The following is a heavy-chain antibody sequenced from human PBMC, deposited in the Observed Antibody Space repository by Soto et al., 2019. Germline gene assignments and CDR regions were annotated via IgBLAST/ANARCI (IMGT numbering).Heavy chain of an antibody. CDR1: GYTFTSYG. V-gene: IGHV1-18*04. Sequence: ASVKVSCKASGYTFTSYGISWVRQAPGQGLEGMGWISAYNGNTNYAQKLQGRVTMTTDTSTSTAYKELRSLRSEDTAVYYCARDRRGNWKIPGVYYYYYGMDVWGQGTTVTVS. J-gene: IGHJ6*02. CDR2: ISAYNGNT. D-gene: IGHD1-20*01. CDR3: ARDRRGNWKIPGVYYYYYGMDV.